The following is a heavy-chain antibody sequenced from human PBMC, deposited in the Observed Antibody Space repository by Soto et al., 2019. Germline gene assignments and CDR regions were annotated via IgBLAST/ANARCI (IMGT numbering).Heavy chain of an antibody. Sequence: QVQLVQSGAEVKKPGASVKVSCKASGYTFTSYDINWVRQATGKGLEWMGWMNPNSGNTGYAQKSQSSVTITTKTSISTDYMELSSSGSEDTAVYYCGRGLVVAATIGEYWYFDLWGRGTLVTVSS. V-gene: IGHV1-8*01. D-gene: IGHD2-15*01. CDR3: GRGLVVAATIGEYWYFDL. CDR1: GYTFTSYD. CDR2: MNPNSGNT. J-gene: IGHJ2*01.